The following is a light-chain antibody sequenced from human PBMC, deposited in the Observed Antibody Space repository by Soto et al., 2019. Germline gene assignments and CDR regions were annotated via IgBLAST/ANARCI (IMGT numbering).Light chain of an antibody. J-gene: IGKJ2*01. Sequence: EIVLTQSPATLSLSPGERATLSCRASQRVSSYLAWYQQTPGQAPRLLIYDASNRATGIPARFSGSGSGTDFTLTISSLEPEYFAVYYCQQRSNWAYTFGQGTKLEIK. CDR2: DAS. CDR3: QQRSNWAYT. V-gene: IGKV3-11*01. CDR1: QRVSSY.